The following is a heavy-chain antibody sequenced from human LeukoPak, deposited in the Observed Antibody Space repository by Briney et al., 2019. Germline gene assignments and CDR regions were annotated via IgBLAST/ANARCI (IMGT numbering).Heavy chain of an antibody. J-gene: IGHJ4*02. V-gene: IGHV3-21*01. Sequence: KPGGSLRLSCAASGFTFSSYSMNWVRQAPGKGLEWVSSISSSSSYIYYADSVKGRFTISRDNAKNSLYLQMNSLRAEDTAVYYCAREGLHYDFWSGYQYYFDYWGQGTLVIVSS. D-gene: IGHD3-3*01. CDR2: ISSSSSYI. CDR1: GFTFSSYS. CDR3: AREGLHYDFWSGYQYYFDY.